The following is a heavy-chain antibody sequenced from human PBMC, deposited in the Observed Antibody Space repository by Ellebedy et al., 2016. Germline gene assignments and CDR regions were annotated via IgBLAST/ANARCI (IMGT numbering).Heavy chain of an antibody. D-gene: IGHD2-8*01. Sequence: ASVKVSXXASGYTFTSYGISWVRQAPGQGLEWMGWISAYNGNTNYAQKLQGRVTMTTDTSTSTAYMELRSLRSDDTAVYYCARDCDFRDCTNGNLDYWGQGTLVTVSS. V-gene: IGHV1-18*01. CDR2: ISAYNGNT. CDR1: GYTFTSYG. CDR3: ARDCDFRDCTNGNLDY. J-gene: IGHJ4*02.